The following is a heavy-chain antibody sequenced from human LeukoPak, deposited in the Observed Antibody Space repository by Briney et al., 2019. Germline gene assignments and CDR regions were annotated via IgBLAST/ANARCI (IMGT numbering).Heavy chain of an antibody. CDR1: GYSISSGYY. CDR3: AKSDYYASGLDY. J-gene: IGHJ4*02. Sequence: KPSETLSLTCTVSGYSISSGYYWGWIRQPPGKGLEWIGSIYHSGSTYYNPSLKSRVTISVDTSKKQFSLKLSSVTAADTAVYYCAKSDYYASGLDYWGQGTLVTVSS. D-gene: IGHD3-10*01. CDR2: IYHSGST. V-gene: IGHV4-38-2*02.